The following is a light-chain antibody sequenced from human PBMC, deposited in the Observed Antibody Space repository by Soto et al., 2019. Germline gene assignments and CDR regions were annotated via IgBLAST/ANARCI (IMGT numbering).Light chain of an antibody. J-gene: IGKJ1*01. V-gene: IGKV3-15*01. CDR1: QSVSSN. CDR2: GAS. Sequence: EIVLTQSPGTLSLSPGERATLSCRASQSVSSNFLAWYQQKPGQAPRLLIYGASTRATGIPARFSGSGSGTEFTLTISSLQSEDFAVYYCQQYNNLPQTFGQGTKVDIK. CDR3: QQYNNLPQT.